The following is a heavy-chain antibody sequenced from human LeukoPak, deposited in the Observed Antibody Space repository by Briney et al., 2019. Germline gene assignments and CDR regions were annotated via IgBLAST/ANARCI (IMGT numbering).Heavy chain of an antibody. CDR1: GYTFTSYD. Sequence: ASVKVSCKASGYTFTSYDINWVRQATGQGLEWMGWMNPNSGNTGYAQKFQGKVTMTRYTSISTAYMELSSLRSEDTAVYYCARATYDSSGYYFDYWGQGTLVTVSS. J-gene: IGHJ4*02. CDR3: ARATYDSSGYYFDY. D-gene: IGHD3-22*01. CDR2: MNPNSGNT. V-gene: IGHV1-8*01.